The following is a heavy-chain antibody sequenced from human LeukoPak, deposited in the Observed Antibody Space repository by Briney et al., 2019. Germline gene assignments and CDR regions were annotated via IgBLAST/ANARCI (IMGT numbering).Heavy chain of an antibody. CDR2: IRSKANSYAT. J-gene: IGHJ4*02. V-gene: IGHV3-73*01. CDR1: GFTFSGSA. CDR3: TTRNNVDIVATIGGPFDY. Sequence: GGSLKLSCAASGFTFSGSAMHWVRQASGKGLEWVGRIRSKANSYATAYAASVKGRFTISRDDSKNTAYLQMNSLKTEDTAVYYCTTRNNVDIVATIGGPFDYWGQGTLVTVSS. D-gene: IGHD5-12*01.